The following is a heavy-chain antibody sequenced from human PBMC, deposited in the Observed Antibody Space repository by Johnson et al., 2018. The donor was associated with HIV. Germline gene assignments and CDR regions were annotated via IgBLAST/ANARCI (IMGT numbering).Heavy chain of an antibody. D-gene: IGHD6-6*01. CDR3: VREGYSSSSDAFDI. CDR1: GFTFSIYD. CDR2: IGVTSDT. V-gene: IGHV3-13*01. Sequence: VQVVESGGGVVQPGRSLRLSCAASGFTFSIYDMHWVRQTTGKGLEWVSAIGVTSDTYYPGSVKGRFTISRDNAKKSLYLQMNSLRAEDTAVYYCVREGYSSSSDAFDIWGQGTMVTVSS. J-gene: IGHJ3*02.